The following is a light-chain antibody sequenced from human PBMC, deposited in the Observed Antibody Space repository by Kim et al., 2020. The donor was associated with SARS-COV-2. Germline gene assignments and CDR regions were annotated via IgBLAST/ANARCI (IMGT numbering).Light chain of an antibody. CDR2: LGS. CDR3: MQALQTPMYT. CDR1: QSLLHSNGYNY. V-gene: IGKV2-28*01. J-gene: IGKJ2*01. Sequence: DIVMTQSPLSLPVTPGEPASISCRSSQSLLHSNGYNYLDWYLQKPGQSPQLLIYLGSNRASGVPDRFSSSGSGTDFTLKISRVEAEDVGVYYCMQALQTPMYTFGQGTKLEI.